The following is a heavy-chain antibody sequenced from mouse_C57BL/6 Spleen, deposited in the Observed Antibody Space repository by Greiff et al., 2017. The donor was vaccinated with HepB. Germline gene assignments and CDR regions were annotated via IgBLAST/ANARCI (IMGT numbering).Heavy chain of an antibody. V-gene: IGHV1-52*01. Sequence: VQLQQPGAELVRPGSSVKLSCKASGYTFTSYWMHWVKQRPIQGLEWIGNIDPSDSETHYNQKFKDKATLTVDKSSSTAYMQLSSLTSEDSAVYYCARGDDYDWFAYWGQGTLVTVSA. CDR2: IDPSDSET. D-gene: IGHD2-4*01. J-gene: IGHJ3*01. CDR3: ARGDDYDWFAY. CDR1: GYTFTSYW.